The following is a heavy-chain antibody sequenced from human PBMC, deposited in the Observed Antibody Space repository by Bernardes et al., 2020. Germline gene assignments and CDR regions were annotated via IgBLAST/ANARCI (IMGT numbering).Heavy chain of an antibody. CDR1: GRSFSGYY. V-gene: IGHV4-34*01. Sequence: PESLSPTCAVYGRSFSGYYWSWIRQPPGKGLEWIGQINHSGSTNYNPSLKSRVTISVDTSKNQFSLKLSSVTAADTAVYYCAASPSIQYSSGWPYYFDYWGQGTLVTVSS. CDR2: INHSGST. J-gene: IGHJ4*02. D-gene: IGHD6-19*01. CDR3: AASPSIQYSSGWPYYFDY.